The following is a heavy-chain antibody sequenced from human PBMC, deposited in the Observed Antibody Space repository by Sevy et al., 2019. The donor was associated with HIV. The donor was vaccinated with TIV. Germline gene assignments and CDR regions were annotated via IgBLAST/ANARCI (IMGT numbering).Heavy chain of an antibody. D-gene: IGHD1-1*01. J-gene: IGHJ6*02. V-gene: IGHV3-33*01. Sequence: GGSLRLSCAASGFTFRSYGMHWVRQAPGKGLEWVATVWYDGGNKHYADSVKGRFTISRDNSKNTLYLQMNSLRAEDRAVDFGAREWASRGPVIDNDAMDVWGQGTTVTVSS. CDR3: AREWASRGPVIDNDAMDV. CDR1: GFTFRSYG. CDR2: VWYDGGNK.